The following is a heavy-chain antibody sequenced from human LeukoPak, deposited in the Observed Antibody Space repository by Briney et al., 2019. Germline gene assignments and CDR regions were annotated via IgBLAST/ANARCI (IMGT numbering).Heavy chain of an antibody. CDR1: GFAFSGYN. V-gene: IGHV3-48*04. Sequence: GGSLRLSCAASGFAFSGYNMNWVRQAPGEGLEWGSYISYNSGNMYYADSVKGRFTISRDNAKNSLYLQMNTLRAEDTAVYYCATAGLTVGNYELFDCWGQGTLVTVSS. J-gene: IGHJ4*02. CDR3: ATAGLTVGNYELFDC. CDR2: ISYNSGNM. D-gene: IGHD3-3*01.